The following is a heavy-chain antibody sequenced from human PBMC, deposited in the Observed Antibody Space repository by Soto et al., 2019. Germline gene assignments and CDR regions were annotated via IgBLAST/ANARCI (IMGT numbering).Heavy chain of an antibody. CDR3: ARPAGHPYYDSSGAQFDP. V-gene: IGHV4-39*01. Sequence: ASETLSLTCTVSGGSISSSSYYWGWIRQPPGKGLEWIGSIYYSGSTYYNPSLKSRVTISVDTSKNHFSLKLSSVTAADTAVYYCARPAGHPYYDSSGAQFDPWGQGTLVTVSS. D-gene: IGHD3-22*01. J-gene: IGHJ5*02. CDR2: IYYSGST. CDR1: GGSISSSSYY.